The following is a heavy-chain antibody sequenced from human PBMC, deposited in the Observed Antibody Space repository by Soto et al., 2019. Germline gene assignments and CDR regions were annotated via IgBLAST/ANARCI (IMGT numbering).Heavy chain of an antibody. D-gene: IGHD2-15*01. J-gene: IGHJ5*02. CDR2: VYNSGST. Sequence: PSETLSLTCTVSGGSISRYYWSWIRQPPGKGLEWIGFVYNSGSTHYNPSLKSRVTISVDTSKNQFSLKLSSVTAADAAVYYCARGPPLDCSGGSCYYGQDRNWFDPWGQGTPVTVSS. V-gene: IGHV4-59*08. CDR1: GGSISRYY. CDR3: ARGPPLDCSGGSCYYGQDRNWFDP.